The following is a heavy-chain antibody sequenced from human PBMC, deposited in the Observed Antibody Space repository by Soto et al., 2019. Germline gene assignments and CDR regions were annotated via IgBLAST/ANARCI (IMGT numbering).Heavy chain of an antibody. J-gene: IGHJ4*02. Sequence: GGSLRLSCAASGFAFSNFAMSWVRQAPGRGLEWVSGISASGRDIHYADSVKDRFTVSRDNSKNTLYLQMNSLRAEDTAIYYCAKGKTSGWYYFDYWGQGALVTVSS. CDR3: AKGKTSGWYYFDY. CDR2: ISASGRDI. D-gene: IGHD6-19*01. CDR1: GFAFSNFA. V-gene: IGHV3-23*01.